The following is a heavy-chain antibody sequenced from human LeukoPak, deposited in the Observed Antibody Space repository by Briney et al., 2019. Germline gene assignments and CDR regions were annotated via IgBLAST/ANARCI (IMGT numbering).Heavy chain of an antibody. Sequence: GGSLRLSCAASGFSFTNYGMSWVRQAPGKGLEWVSFISASGSSTHYADSVKGRFTISRDNSKNTVHLQINSLRAEDTATYYCAKGEQYDFWSGYTIEYFDVWGQGTLVSVSS. CDR3: AKGEQYDFWSGYTIEYFDV. CDR1: GFSFTNYG. D-gene: IGHD3-3*01. V-gene: IGHV3-23*01. CDR2: ISASGSST. J-gene: IGHJ4*02.